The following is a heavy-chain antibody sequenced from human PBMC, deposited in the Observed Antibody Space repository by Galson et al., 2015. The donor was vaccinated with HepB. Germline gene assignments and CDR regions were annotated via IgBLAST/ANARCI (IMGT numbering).Heavy chain of an antibody. CDR2: IWYDGSNK. CDR1: GFTFSSCG. D-gene: IGHD2-15*01. J-gene: IGHJ4*02. Sequence: SLRLSCAASGFTFSSCGMHWVRQAPGKGLEWVAVIWYDGSNKYYADSVKGRFTISRDNSKNTLYLQMNSLRAEDTAVYYCARGRVAAPGGYFDYWGQGTLVTVSS. V-gene: IGHV3-33*08. CDR3: ARGRVAAPGGYFDY.